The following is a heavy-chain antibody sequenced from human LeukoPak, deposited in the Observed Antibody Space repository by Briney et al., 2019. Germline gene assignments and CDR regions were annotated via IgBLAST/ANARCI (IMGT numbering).Heavy chain of an antibody. J-gene: IGHJ3*02. CDR3: ASPYSSSPGGAFDI. D-gene: IGHD6-6*01. CDR1: GSIFTSYW. V-gene: IGHV5-51*01. Sequence: GASLQISCKGSGSIFTSYWIGGGRQLPGKGLEWMGIIYPGDSDTRYSPSFQGQVTISADKSISTAYLQWSSLKASDTAMYYCASPYSSSPGGAFDIWGQGTMVTVSS. CDR2: IYPGDSDT.